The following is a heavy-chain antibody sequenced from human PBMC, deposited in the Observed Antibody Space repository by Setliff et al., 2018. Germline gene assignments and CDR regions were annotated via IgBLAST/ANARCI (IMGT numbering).Heavy chain of an antibody. CDR2: IYPGDSDT. CDR3: ARALFSSGWPFFDF. J-gene: IGHJ4*02. D-gene: IGHD6-19*01. Sequence: GASLKLSCKGSGYSFTSFWIGWVRQMPGKGLEWMGSIYPGDSDTRYSPSFQGQVTISADKSTNTAYLQWSSLKASDSGIYHCARALFSSGWPFFDFWGQGTQVTVSS. CDR1: GYSFTSFW. V-gene: IGHV5-51*01.